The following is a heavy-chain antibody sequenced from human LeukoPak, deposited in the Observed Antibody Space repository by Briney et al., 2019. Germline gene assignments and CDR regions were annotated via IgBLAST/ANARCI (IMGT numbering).Heavy chain of an antibody. V-gene: IGHV4-59*01. D-gene: IGHD6-6*01. CDR1: GGSISGYY. J-gene: IGHJ6*03. Sequence: SETLSLTCTVSGGSISGYYWSWIRQTPGKGLEWIGYIYYSGSTNYNPSLKSRVTISVDTSKNQFSLKLNSVTAADTAVYYCARAYSSSSHYYYYMDVWGKGTTVTVSS. CDR3: ARAYSSSSHYYYYMDV. CDR2: IYYSGST.